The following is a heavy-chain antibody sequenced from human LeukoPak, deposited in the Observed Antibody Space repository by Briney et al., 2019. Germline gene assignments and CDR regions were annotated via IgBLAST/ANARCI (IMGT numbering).Heavy chain of an antibody. CDR3: AKAGVAGTKYYYDSSGYYYYNWFDP. Sequence: GGSLRLSCAASGFTFSSYGMHWVRQAPGKGLEWVAVISYDGSNKYYADSVKGRFTISRDNSKNTLYLQKNSLRAEDTAVYYCAKAGVAGTKYYYDSSGYYYYNWFDPWGQGTLVTVSS. CDR2: ISYDGSNK. J-gene: IGHJ5*02. V-gene: IGHV3-30*18. CDR1: GFTFSSYG. D-gene: IGHD3-22*01.